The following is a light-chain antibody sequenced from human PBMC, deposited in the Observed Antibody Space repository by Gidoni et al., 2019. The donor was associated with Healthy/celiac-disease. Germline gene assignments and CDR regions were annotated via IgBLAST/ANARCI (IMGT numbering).Light chain of an antibody. CDR3: AQSYRAPRT. V-gene: IGKV1-39*01. Sequence: DIQMTQSPSSLSASGGDRVTITRRASQSMSSYFNWYQQKPGRAPKLLISAASRLQRGVPSGLSGRGSETDFTHTISTLQPKDCASYYCAQSYRAPRTFXEXTKVEIK. J-gene: IGKJ4*02. CDR1: QSMSSY. CDR2: AAS.